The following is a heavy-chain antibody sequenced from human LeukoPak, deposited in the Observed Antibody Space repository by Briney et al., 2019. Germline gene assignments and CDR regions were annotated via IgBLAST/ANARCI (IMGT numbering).Heavy chain of an antibody. Sequence: KPSETLSLTCTVSGGSISISSYYWGWIRQPPGKGLEWIGSIYYSGSTYYNPSLKSRVTISVDTSKNQFSLKLSSVTAADKAVYYCARFIAAADTIDYWGQGTLVTVSS. V-gene: IGHV4-39*01. CDR3: ARFIAAADTIDY. D-gene: IGHD6-13*01. J-gene: IGHJ4*02. CDR2: IYYSGST. CDR1: GGSISISSYY.